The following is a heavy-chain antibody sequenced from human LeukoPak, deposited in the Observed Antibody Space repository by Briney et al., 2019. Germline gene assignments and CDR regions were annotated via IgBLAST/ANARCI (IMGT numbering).Heavy chain of an antibody. J-gene: IGHJ4*02. Sequence: RPGGSLRLSRAASGFTFSSYSMNWVRQAPGRGLEWVSYISSSSSTIHYADSVKGRFTISRDNAKNSLYLQMNSLRAEDTAVYYCARAPIAALNYFDYWGQGTLVTVSS. CDR3: ARAPIAALNYFDY. D-gene: IGHD6-6*01. CDR1: GFTFSSYS. CDR2: ISSSSSTI. V-gene: IGHV3-48*01.